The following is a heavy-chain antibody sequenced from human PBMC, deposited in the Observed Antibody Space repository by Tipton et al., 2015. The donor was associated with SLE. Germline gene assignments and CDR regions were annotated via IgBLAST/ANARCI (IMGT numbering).Heavy chain of an antibody. J-gene: IGHJ6*03. D-gene: IGHD6-6*01. V-gene: IGHV4-4*09. CDR2: IYHSGST. Sequence: TLSLTCTVSAGSLSGYYWSWIRQSPGEGLEWIGYIYHSGSTQYNPSLKSRVTTSVDTSKNQVSLRLSSVTAADTAVYFCARGSARGCYYMDVWGKGTTVTVSS. CDR1: AGSLSGYY. CDR3: ARGSARGCYYMDV.